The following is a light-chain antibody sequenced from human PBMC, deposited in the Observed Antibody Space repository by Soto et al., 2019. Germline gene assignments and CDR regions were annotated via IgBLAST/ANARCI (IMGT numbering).Light chain of an antibody. V-gene: IGKV1-27*01. CDR2: GAS. Sequence: DIQMTQSPSSLSASVGDRVTITCRASQGISNYLAWYQQKAGKAPKLLIYGASTLQSGVPLRFSGSGSGTDFTLTISSLQPEDVATYCCQKYNSAPRTFGQGTKVDIK. J-gene: IGKJ1*01. CDR1: QGISNY. CDR3: QKYNSAPRT.